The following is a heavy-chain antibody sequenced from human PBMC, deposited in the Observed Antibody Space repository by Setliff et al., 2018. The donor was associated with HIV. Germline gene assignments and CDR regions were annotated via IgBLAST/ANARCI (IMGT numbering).Heavy chain of an antibody. CDR3: AGGPGTTSIDY. D-gene: IGHD1-26*01. Sequence: SETLSLTCAVYGGSFSGYYWSWIRQPPGKGLEWIGEINHSGSTNYNMSLWSRVTISLYASRNQFSLELISVTAADTAVYYCAGGPGTTSIDYWAQGTLVTVSS. V-gene: IGHV4-34*01. CDR2: INHSGST. CDR1: GGSFSGYY. J-gene: IGHJ4*02.